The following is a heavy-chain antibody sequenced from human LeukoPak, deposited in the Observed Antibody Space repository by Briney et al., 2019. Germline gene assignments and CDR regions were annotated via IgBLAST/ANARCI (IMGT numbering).Heavy chain of an antibody. CDR3: ARGRAGNNWFDP. CDR2: IYSGAST. J-gene: IGHJ5*02. V-gene: IGHV3-53*01. CDR1: GFIFSDYT. D-gene: IGHD6-13*01. Sequence: GGSLRLSCAASGFIFSDYTMNWARQAPGKGLEWVSVIYSGASTYYADSVKGRFTISRDNSKNTLYLQMNSLRAEDTAVYYCARGRAGNNWFDPWGQGTLVTVSS.